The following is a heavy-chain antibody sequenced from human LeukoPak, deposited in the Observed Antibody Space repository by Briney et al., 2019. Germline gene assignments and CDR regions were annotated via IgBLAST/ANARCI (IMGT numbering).Heavy chain of an antibody. CDR3: AKEGITGTNYFDY. V-gene: IGHV3-43*01. D-gene: IGHD1/OR15-1a*01. Sequence: GGSLRLSCAASGFTFDDYTMHWVHQAPGKGLEWVSLISWDGGSTYYADSVKGRFTISRDNSKNSLYLQMNSLRTEDTALYYCAKEGITGTNYFDYWGQGTLVTVSS. J-gene: IGHJ4*02. CDR2: ISWDGGST. CDR1: GFTFDDYT.